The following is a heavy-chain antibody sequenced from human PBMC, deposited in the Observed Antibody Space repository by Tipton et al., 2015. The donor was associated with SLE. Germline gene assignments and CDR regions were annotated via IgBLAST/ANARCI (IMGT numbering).Heavy chain of an antibody. Sequence: TLSLTCTVSGDSINSHYWSWIRQPAGKGLQWIGRIYPSGSINYNPSLKSQVTISVDTSKNQFSLKLSSVTAADTAFYYCARRTSGYAPDYWGQGTLVTVSS. CDR3: ARRTSGYAPDY. V-gene: IGHV4-4*07. CDR2: IYPSGSI. CDR1: GDSINSHY. D-gene: IGHD5-12*01. J-gene: IGHJ4*02.